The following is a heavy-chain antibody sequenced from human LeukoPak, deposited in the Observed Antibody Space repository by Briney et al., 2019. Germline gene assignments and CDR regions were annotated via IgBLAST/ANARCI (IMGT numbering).Heavy chain of an antibody. CDR3: ARARGLTLRYFDWLAPFDY. CDR1: GFTVSSNY. Sequence: GGFLRLSCAASGFTVSSNYMSWVRQAPGKGLEWVSVIYSGGSTYYADSVKGRFTISRDNSKNTLYLQMNSLRAEDTAVYYCARARGLTLRYFDWLAPFDYWGQGTLVTVSS. J-gene: IGHJ4*02. D-gene: IGHD3-9*01. CDR2: IYSGGST. V-gene: IGHV3-53*01.